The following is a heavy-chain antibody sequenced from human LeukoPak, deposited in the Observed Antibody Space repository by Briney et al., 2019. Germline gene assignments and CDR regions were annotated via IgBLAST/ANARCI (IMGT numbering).Heavy chain of an antibody. V-gene: IGHV3-23*01. D-gene: IGHD6-6*01. Sequence: GGSLRLSCTASGFTFSSYAMSWVRQAPGKGLEWVSGISGGGGSTYYADSVKGRFTISRDNSKNTLYLQMNSLRAEDTAVYYCAKDYSSSLTNWFDPWGQGTLVTVSS. CDR1: GFTFSSYA. J-gene: IGHJ5*02. CDR2: ISGGGGST. CDR3: AKDYSSSLTNWFDP.